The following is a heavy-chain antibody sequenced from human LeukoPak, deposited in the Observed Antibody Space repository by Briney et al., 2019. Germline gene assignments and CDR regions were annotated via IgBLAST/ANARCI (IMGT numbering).Heavy chain of an antibody. CDR2: INHSGST. CDR3: ARVLPVYGDRTPNWILDP. CDR1: GFTVSSNY. D-gene: IGHD4-17*01. Sequence: GSLRLSCAASGFTVSSNYMSWVRQPPGKGLEWIGEINHSGSTNYNPSLKSRVTISVDTSRNQFSLKLSSVTAADTAVYYCARVLPVYGDRTPNWILDPWGQGTLVTVSS. V-gene: IGHV4-34*01. J-gene: IGHJ5*02.